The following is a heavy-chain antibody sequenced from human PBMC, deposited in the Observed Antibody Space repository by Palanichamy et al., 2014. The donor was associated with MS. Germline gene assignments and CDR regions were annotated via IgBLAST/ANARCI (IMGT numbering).Heavy chain of an antibody. CDR2: INNSGDYT. Sequence: EVQLLESGGGLVQPGGSLRLSCAASGFTFNAYSMAWVRQAPGKGLEWVSVINNSGDYTTYADSVKGRFTISRDDSKNTLYLQMNSLRAEDTAIYYCAKEGDTGRLHADYFDYWGQGTLVTVSS. D-gene: IGHD6-6*01. J-gene: IGHJ4*02. V-gene: IGHV3-23*01. CDR1: GFTFNAYS. CDR3: AKEGDTGRLHADYFDY.